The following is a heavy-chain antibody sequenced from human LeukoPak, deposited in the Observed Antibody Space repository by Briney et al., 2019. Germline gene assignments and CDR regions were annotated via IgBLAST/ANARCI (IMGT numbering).Heavy chain of an antibody. D-gene: IGHD7-27*01. CDR2: INSNSGDT. Sequence: GASVKVSCKASGYTFTGYYMHWVRQVPGQGLKWMGWINSNSGDTNYAQKFQGRVTMTRDTSISTAYMELSRLRSDDTAVYYCARDPTRGDLSVYWGQGTLVTVSS. V-gene: IGHV1-2*02. CDR1: GYTFTGYY. CDR3: ARDPTRGDLSVY. J-gene: IGHJ4*02.